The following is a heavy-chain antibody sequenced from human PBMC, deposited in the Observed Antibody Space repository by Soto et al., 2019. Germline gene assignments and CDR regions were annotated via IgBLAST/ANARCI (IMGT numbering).Heavy chain of an antibody. CDR2: IYYSGST. V-gene: IGHV4-59*01. J-gene: IGHJ2*01. CDR1: GGSISSYY. D-gene: IGHD3-10*01. Sequence: QVQLQESGPGLVKPSETLSLSCSVSGGSISSYYWAWIRQPPGKGLEWIGFIYYSGSTNYNPSLKSRVTISVDTSKNQFSLKLCSVTAADTAVYYCARSRVYFDLWGRGTLVTVSS. CDR3: ARSRVYFDL.